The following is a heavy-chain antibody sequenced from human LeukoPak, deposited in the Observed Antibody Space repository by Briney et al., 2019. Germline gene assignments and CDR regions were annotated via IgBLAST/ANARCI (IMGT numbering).Heavy chain of an antibody. CDR3: ARDTSGYDGDYYYAMDV. V-gene: IGHV3-7*01. J-gene: IGHJ6*02. Sequence: GGSLRLSCAASGFTVSSSYMSWVRQAPGKGLEWVANIKEDGSEKYYVDSVKGRFTISRDNAKNSLYLQMNSLRAEDTAVYYCARDTSGYDGDYYYAMDVWGQGTTVTVSS. D-gene: IGHD5-12*01. CDR1: GFTVSSSY. CDR2: IKEDGSEK.